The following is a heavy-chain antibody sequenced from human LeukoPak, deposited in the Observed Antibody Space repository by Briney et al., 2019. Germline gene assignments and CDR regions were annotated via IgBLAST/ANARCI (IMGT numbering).Heavy chain of an antibody. Sequence: ASVKVSCKASGYSLTSYGFSWVRQAPGQGFEWMGWISAYNGHTEYAQKFQGRVTMTTDTSTSTAYMELRSLRSDDTAVYFCARDRARSAMAREFQHWGQGTQVTVSS. D-gene: IGHD2-2*01. J-gene: IGHJ1*01. V-gene: IGHV1-18*01. CDR3: ARDRARSAMAREFQH. CDR2: ISAYNGHT. CDR1: GYSLTSYG.